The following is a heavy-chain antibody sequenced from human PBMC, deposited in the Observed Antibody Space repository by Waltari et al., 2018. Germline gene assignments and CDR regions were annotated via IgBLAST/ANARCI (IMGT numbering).Heavy chain of an antibody. CDR1: GGSISSGGYS. V-gene: IGHV4-30-2*03. D-gene: IGHD1-26*01. CDR2: IYYSGST. J-gene: IGHJ6*03. CDR3: ARAHSGSYYARYYYYMDV. Sequence: QLQLQESGSGLVKPSQTLSLTCAVSGGSISSGGYSWSWIRQPPGKGLEWIGSIYYSGSTYYNPSLKSRVTISVDTSKNQFSLKLSSVTAADTAVYYCARAHSGSYYARYYYYMDVWGKGTTVTISS.